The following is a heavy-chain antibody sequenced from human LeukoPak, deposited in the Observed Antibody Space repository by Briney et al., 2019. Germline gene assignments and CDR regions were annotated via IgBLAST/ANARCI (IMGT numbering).Heavy chain of an antibody. Sequence: GGSLRLSCAVSGFTFSSYAMTWVRQAPGKGLEWVSGISGSGGSTYYADSVKGRFTISRDNSKNTLYLQMNSLRAEDTAVYYCAKGSSTVTKNWFDPWGQGTLVTVSS. D-gene: IGHD4-17*01. CDR2: ISGSGGST. V-gene: IGHV3-23*01. CDR1: GFTFSSYA. J-gene: IGHJ5*02. CDR3: AKGSSTVTKNWFDP.